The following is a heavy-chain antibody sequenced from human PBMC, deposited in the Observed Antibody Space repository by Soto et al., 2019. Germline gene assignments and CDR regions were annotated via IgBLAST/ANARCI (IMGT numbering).Heavy chain of an antibody. CDR2: ISYDGSNK. V-gene: IGHV3-30*18. CDR3: AKSDSGYGETYFDY. Sequence: QVQLVESGGGVVQPGRSLRLSCAASGFTFSSYGMHWVRQAPGKGLEWVAVISYDGSNKYYADSVKGRFTISRDNSKNTLYLQMNSLRAEDTAVYYCAKSDSGYGETYFDYWGQGTLVTVSS. D-gene: IGHD5-18*01. CDR1: GFTFSSYG. J-gene: IGHJ4*02.